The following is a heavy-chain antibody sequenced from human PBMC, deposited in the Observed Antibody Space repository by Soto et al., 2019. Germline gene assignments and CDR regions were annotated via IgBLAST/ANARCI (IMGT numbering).Heavy chain of an antibody. CDR1: GESVSSNSAP. Sequence: SQTLSLTFAISGESVSSNSAPWNWIRQSPSRGLEWLGRTYYMSKWYNDDAVSVKSRITINPDTSKNQFSLQLNSVTPEDTAVYYCARARSTSNYGMDVWGQGTTVTVSS. D-gene: IGHD6-6*01. J-gene: IGHJ6*02. CDR2: TYYMSKWYN. CDR3: ARARSTSNYGMDV. V-gene: IGHV6-1*01.